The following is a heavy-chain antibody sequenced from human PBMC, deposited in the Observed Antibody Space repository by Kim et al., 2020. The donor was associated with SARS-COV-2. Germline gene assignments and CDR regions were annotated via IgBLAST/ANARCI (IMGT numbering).Heavy chain of an antibody. CDR1: GFTFSSYG. CDR2: ISYDGSNK. J-gene: IGHJ5*02. V-gene: IGHV3-30*18. CDR3: AKEDHIGGGPYCSSTSCPGSFDP. Sequence: GGSLRLSCAASGFTFSSYGMHWVRQAPGKGLEWVAVISYDGSNKYYADSVKGRFTISRDNSKNTLYLQMNSLRAEDTAVYYCAKEDHIGGGPYCSSTSCPGSFDPWGQGTLVTVSS. D-gene: IGHD2-2*01.